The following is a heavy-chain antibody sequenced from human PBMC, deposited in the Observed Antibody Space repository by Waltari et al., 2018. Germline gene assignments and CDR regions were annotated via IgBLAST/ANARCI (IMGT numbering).Heavy chain of an antibody. D-gene: IGHD3-10*01. CDR2: IYSGGGA. V-gene: IGHV3-23*03. Sequence: EVQLLESGGGLIPPGGSLTLSCAASGFTFNHYAMNWIRRAPGKGFEWVSVIYSGGGAYYADCVKGRFTISRDNSKNTLYLQMSSLRLEDTAVDYCVKETAYGYYFDNWGQGTLVSVSS. CDR3: VKETAYGYYFDN. CDR1: GFTFNHYA. J-gene: IGHJ4*02.